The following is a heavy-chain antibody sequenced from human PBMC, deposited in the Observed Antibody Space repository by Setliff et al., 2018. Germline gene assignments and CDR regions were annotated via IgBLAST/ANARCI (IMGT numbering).Heavy chain of an antibody. Sequence: PGGSLRLSCAASGFTFSTYAMSWVRQAPGKGLEWVSTIYSGDNAYYTDSVKGRFTTSRDNSKNTLSLQMSSLRAEDTAIYFCAGQGPIFGTGLIPGFDQWGQGTMVTVSS. D-gene: IGHD3-3*01. CDR1: GFTFSTYA. CDR2: IYSGDNA. V-gene: IGHV3-23*01. J-gene: IGHJ4*02. CDR3: AGQGPIFGTGLIPGFDQ.